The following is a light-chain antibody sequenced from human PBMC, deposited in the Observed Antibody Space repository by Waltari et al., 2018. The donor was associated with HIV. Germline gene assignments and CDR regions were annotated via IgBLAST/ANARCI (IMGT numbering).Light chain of an antibody. J-gene: IGLJ3*02. Sequence: QSVLTQPPSASGTPGQRATISCSGSSPNIGRHIVSWYQQLPGTAPKLPIYRTYLRPSGVPDRFSGSKSGTSASLAITGLRSEDEADYYCAAWDDGLSGPVFGGGTKLTVL. CDR1: SPNIGRHI. CDR2: RTY. CDR3: AAWDDGLSGPV. V-gene: IGLV1-47*01.